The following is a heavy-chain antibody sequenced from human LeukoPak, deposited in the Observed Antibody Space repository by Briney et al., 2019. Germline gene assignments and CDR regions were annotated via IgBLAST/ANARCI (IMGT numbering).Heavy chain of an antibody. D-gene: IGHD3-3*01. CDR2: IYSTVNT. Sequence: TSETLSLTCSVSHDSISSYYWSWIRQPAGKGPEWIGRIYSTVNTNYNPSLKSRITMSVDTSKNQFSLKLSSVTAADTAVYYYARGTWYDFWSGYPPLGHYFDYWGQGTLVTVSS. CDR3: ARGTWYDFWSGYPPLGHYFDY. CDR1: HDSISSYY. J-gene: IGHJ4*02. V-gene: IGHV4-4*07.